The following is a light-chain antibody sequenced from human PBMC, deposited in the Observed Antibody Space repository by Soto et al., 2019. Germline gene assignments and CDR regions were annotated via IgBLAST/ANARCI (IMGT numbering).Light chain of an antibody. CDR2: DVS. CDR1: SSDVGGYNY. Sequence: QSALTQPASVSGSPGQSITISCTGPSSDVGGYNYVSWYQQHPGKAPQLMIYDVSNRPSGVSNRFSGSKSGNTASLTISGLQAEDEADYYCSSYTSSSTGVFGGGTKLTVL. V-gene: IGLV2-14*01. CDR3: SSYTSSSTGV. J-gene: IGLJ2*01.